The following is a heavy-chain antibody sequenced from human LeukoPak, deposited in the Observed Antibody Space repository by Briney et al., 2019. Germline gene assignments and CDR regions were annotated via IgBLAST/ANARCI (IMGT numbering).Heavy chain of an antibody. J-gene: IGHJ4*02. Sequence: GESLQISCKGSGYSFTSYWIGWVRQVPGKGLEWMGIIYPGDSDTRYSPSFQGQVTISADKSISTAYLQWSSLKASDTAMYYCARRCRAVAGLIDYWGQGTLVTVSS. D-gene: IGHD6-19*01. V-gene: IGHV5-51*01. CDR1: GYSFTSYW. CDR3: ARRCRAVAGLIDY. CDR2: IYPGDSDT.